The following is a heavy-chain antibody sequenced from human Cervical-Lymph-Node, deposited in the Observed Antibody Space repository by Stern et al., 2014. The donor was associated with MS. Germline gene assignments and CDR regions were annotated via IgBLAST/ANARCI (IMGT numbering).Heavy chain of an antibody. CDR2: INWNCNII. J-gene: IGHJ6*02. D-gene: IGHD3-9*01. CDR3: AKSGHTFHWLSFLGGMDV. CDR1: GFTLDDYA. V-gene: IGHV3-9*01. Sequence: VQLVESGGGLVQPGRSLRLSCAASGFTLDDYAMHWVRQPPGQGLAWVSGINWNCNIISHADSVKGSITIPTTHATYLPYMQMHRLRVENTALYYCAKSGHTFHWLSFLGGMDVWGQGTTVTVSS.